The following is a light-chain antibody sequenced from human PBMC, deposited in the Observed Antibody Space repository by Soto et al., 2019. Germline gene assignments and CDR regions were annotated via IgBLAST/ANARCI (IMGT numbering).Light chain of an antibody. CDR1: QSVSNNY. J-gene: IGKJ5*01. CDR3: QQRSIWPVS. V-gene: IGKV3-11*01. Sequence: IVFTQSPVTLSLSPGERATLSCSASQSVSNNYLAWYQQKPGQAPRLLIFDAPNRATGIPPRFSGSGSATDFTLTISSLEPEDFAVYYCQQRSIWPVSFGQGTRLE. CDR2: DAP.